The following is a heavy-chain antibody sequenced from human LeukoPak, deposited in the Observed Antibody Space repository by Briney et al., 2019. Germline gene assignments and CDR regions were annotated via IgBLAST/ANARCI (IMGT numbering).Heavy chain of an antibody. CDR2: IWYDGSNK. D-gene: IGHD5-18*01. CDR1: GFTFSSYG. V-gene: IGHV3-33*01. Sequence: GGSLRLSCAASGFTFSSYGMHWVRQAPGKGLEWVAVIWYDGSNKYYADSVKGRFTISRDNSKNTLYLQMNSLRAEDTAVYYCARDRHRIQLWTSLLWGMDVWGQGTTVTVSS. CDR3: ARDRHRIQLWTSLLWGMDV. J-gene: IGHJ6*02.